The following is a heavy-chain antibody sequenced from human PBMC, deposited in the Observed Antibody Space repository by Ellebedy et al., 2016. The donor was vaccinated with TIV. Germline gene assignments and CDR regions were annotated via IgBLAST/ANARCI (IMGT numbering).Heavy chain of an antibody. CDR2: ISSSGSTI. J-gene: IGHJ6*02. CDR1: GFTFSDYY. Sequence: GGSLRLXXAASGFTFSDYYMSWIRQAPGKGLEWVSYISSSGSTIYYADSVKGRFTISRDNAKNSLHLQMNSLRAEDTAVYYCAREAGWELLHYCYYGMDVWGQGTTVTVSS. V-gene: IGHV3-11*01. D-gene: IGHD1-26*01. CDR3: AREAGWELLHYCYYGMDV.